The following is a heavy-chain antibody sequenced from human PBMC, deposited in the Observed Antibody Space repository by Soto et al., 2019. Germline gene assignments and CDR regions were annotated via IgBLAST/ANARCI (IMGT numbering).Heavy chain of an antibody. J-gene: IGHJ4*02. V-gene: IGHV4-34*01. Sequence: SETLSLTCAVYGGSFSGYYWSWIRQPPGKGLEWIGEINHSGSTNYNPSLKSRVTISVDTSKNQFSLKLSSVTAADTAVYYCARGGKWIQLWPFDYWGQGTLVTVSS. CDR2: INHSGST. CDR3: ARGGKWIQLWPFDY. D-gene: IGHD5-18*01. CDR1: GGSFSGYY.